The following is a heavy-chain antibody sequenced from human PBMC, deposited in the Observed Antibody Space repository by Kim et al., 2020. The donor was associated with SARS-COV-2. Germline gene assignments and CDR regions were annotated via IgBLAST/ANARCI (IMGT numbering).Heavy chain of an antibody. V-gene: IGHV1-69*13. Sequence: SVKVSCKASGGTFSSYAISWVRQAPGQGLEWMGGIIPIFGTANYAQKFQGRVTITADESTSTAYMELSSLRSEDMAVYYCARDYDSRGYCYDSWGQGTLAALSS. J-gene: IGHJ5*01. CDR2: IIPIFGTA. D-gene: IGHD3-22*01. CDR3: ARDYDSRGYCYDS. CDR1: GGTFSSYA.